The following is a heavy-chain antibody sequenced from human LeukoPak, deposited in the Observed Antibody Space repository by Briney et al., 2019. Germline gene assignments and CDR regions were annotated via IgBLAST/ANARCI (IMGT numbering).Heavy chain of an antibody. Sequence: PGGSLRLSCAASGLTFSSYSMNWVRQAPGKGLEWVSSISSSSSYIYYADSVKGRFTISRDNAKNSLYLQMNSLRAEDTAVYYCARDDYSNYGMDVWGQGTTVTVSS. CDR3: ARDDYSNYGMDV. J-gene: IGHJ6*02. V-gene: IGHV3-21*01. CDR2: ISSSSSYI. D-gene: IGHD4-11*01. CDR1: GLTFSSYS.